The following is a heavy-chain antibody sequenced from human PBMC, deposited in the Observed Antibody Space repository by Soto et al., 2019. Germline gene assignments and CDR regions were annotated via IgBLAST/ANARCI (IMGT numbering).Heavy chain of an antibody. V-gene: IGHV1-69*13. CDR3: ARDLWGYCGVDCYPLDV. J-gene: IGHJ6*02. CDR2: IIPIFGTA. D-gene: IGHD2-21*02. CDR1: GGTFSSYA. Sequence: ASVKVSCKASGGTFSSYAISWVRQAPGQGLEWMGGIIPIFGTANYAQKFQGRVTITADESTSTAYMELSSLRSADTAVYYCARDLWGYCGVDCYPLDVWGQGTTVTVSS.